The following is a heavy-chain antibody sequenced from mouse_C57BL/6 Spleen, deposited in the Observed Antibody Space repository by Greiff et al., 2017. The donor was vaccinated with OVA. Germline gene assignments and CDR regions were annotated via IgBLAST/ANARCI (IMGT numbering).Heavy chain of an antibody. CDR2: ISNGGGST. CDR1: GFTFSDYY. D-gene: IGHD2-4*01. J-gene: IGHJ4*01. Sequence: EVMLVESGGGLVQPGGSLKLSCAASGFTFSDYYMYWVRQTPEKRLEWVAYISNGGGSTYYPDTVKGRFTISRDNAKNTLYLQMSRLKSEDTAMYYCARHPIYYDYDEGAMDYWGQGTSVTVSS. CDR3: ARHPIYYDYDEGAMDY. V-gene: IGHV5-12*01.